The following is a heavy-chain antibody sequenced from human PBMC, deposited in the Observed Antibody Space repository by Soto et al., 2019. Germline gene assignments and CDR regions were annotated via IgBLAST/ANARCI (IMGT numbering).Heavy chain of an antibody. J-gene: IGHJ5*02. CDR3: ARVHESCSVTSCYLDP. CDR1: GASVNSNNW. CDR2: IHPDGRS. D-gene: IGHD2-2*01. Sequence: QVQLQESGPGLVKPSGTLSLTCTVSGASVNSNNWWHWVRQSPGKGLEWIGEIHPDGRSNNNPSLTSRITMSVDVPGNQFSLTLNSVTAADTAVYYCARVHESCSVTSCYLDPWGQGTLVTVSS. V-gene: IGHV4-4*02.